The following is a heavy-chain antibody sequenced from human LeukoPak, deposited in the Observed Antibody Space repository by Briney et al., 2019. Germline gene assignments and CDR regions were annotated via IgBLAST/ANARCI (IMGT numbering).Heavy chain of an antibody. D-gene: IGHD6-13*01. CDR1: GFTFSNYW. V-gene: IGHV3-74*01. Sequence: GGSLRLSCAASGFTFSNYWMPWVRQASGKGLVWVSRINSDGSSRNYADSVKGRFTISRDNAKNTLYLQMNSLRVEDTAVYYCASASSHRIAAGGDYWGQGTLVTVSS. CDR2: INSDGSSR. CDR3: ASASSHRIAAGGDY. J-gene: IGHJ4*02.